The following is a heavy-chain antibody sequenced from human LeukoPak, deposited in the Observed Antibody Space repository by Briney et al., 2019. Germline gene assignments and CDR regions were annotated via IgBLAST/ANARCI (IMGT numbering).Heavy chain of an antibody. J-gene: IGHJ5*02. CDR1: GGSFSGYY. D-gene: IGHD3-10*01. CDR2: INHSGST. CDR3: ARGVFRGYYGSGSYYNRNWFDP. V-gene: IGHV4-34*01. Sequence: SETLSLTCAVYGGSFSGYYWSWIRQPPGKGLEWIGEINHSGSTNYNPSLKSRVTMSVDTSKNQFSLKLSSVTAADTAVYYCARGVFRGYYGSGSYYNRNWFDPWGQGTLVTVSS.